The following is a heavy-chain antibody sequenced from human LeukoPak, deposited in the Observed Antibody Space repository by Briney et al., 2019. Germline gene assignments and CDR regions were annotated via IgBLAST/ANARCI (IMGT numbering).Heavy chain of an antibody. CDR2: INPYNGDT. Sequence: ASVKVSCKASGYTFSGNSIHWVRQAPGQGLEWMGWINPYNGDTNYAQKFRGRVTMTRDTSISTAYMEVSSLRSDDTAVYYCARTRGSHISMAYLDYWGQGTLVTVSS. CDR3: ARTRGSHISMAYLDY. CDR1: GYTFSGNS. D-gene: IGHD2/OR15-2a*01. J-gene: IGHJ4*02. V-gene: IGHV1-2*02.